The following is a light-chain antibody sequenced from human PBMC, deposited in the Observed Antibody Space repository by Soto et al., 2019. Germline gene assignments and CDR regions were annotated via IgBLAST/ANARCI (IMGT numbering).Light chain of an antibody. CDR3: QQYNNWPRT. Sequence: ETVMTQSPGTLSVSPGERATLSCRASQSLSSNLAWYQQKPGQAPRLLIYGASTRATGIPARFSGSGSGTEFTLTISSLQSEDFAVYYRQQYNNWPRTFGQGTKVEIK. J-gene: IGKJ1*01. CDR2: GAS. V-gene: IGKV3-15*01. CDR1: QSLSSN.